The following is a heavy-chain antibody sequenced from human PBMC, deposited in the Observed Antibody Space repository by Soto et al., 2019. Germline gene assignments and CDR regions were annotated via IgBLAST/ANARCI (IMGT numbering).Heavy chain of an antibody. Sequence: ASETLSLTCAVYGGSFSGYYWSWIRQPPGKGLEWIGEINHSGGTNYNPSLKSRVTISVDTSKNQFSLKLSSVTAADTAVYYCARGCKWPSYYYGMDVWGQGTTVTVSS. D-gene: IGHD5-12*01. V-gene: IGHV4-34*01. CDR3: ARGCKWPSYYYGMDV. CDR1: GGSFSGYY. J-gene: IGHJ6*02. CDR2: INHSGGT.